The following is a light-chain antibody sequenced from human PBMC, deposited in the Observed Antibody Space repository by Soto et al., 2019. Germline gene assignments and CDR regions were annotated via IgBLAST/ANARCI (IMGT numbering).Light chain of an antibody. CDR3: TLPITSSLWT. V-gene: IGKV3-15*01. CDR1: QSVSSN. CDR2: GAS. J-gene: IGKJ1*01. Sequence: GARATLSSRASQSVSSNLAWYQQKPGQAPRLLIYGASTRATGIPARFSGSVSGTEFTLTISILLSEAVAVLRGTLPITSSLWT.